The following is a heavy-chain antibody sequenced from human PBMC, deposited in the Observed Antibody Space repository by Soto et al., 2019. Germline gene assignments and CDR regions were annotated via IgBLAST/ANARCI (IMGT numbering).Heavy chain of an antibody. CDR2: ITANNVNT. CDR3: ARDMGGYYFEPNDY. V-gene: IGHV1-18*01. Sequence: ASVKVSCKTSGYTFTSYGIIWVRQAPGQGLEWMGWITANNVNTNYAQKFQGRVTMTTDTSTATAYMELRSLRSDDTAVYYCARDMGGYYFEPNDYWGQGTLVTVSS. D-gene: IGHD3-22*01. CDR1: GYTFTSYG. J-gene: IGHJ4*02.